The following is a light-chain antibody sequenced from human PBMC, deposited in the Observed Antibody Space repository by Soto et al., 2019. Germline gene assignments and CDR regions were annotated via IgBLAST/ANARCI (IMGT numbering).Light chain of an antibody. CDR1: QSVSNK. CDR3: QQYGSSGT. J-gene: IGKJ1*01. CDR2: GAS. Sequence: EIVMTQSPATLSVSPGERATLSCRASQSVSNKLAWYQQKPGQAPRLLIYGASNRATGIPERFSGSGSGTDFTLTISRLEPQDFAVYYCQQYGSSGTFGQGTKVDIK. V-gene: IGKV3-20*01.